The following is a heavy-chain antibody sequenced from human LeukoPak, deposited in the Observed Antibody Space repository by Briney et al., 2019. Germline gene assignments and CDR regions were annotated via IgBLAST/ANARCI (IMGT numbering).Heavy chain of an antibody. D-gene: IGHD3/OR15-3a*01. CDR1: GFTFSSYW. CDR2: IKQDGSEK. CDR3: ARVGTGDYYYYYYMDV. J-gene: IGHJ6*03. V-gene: IGHV3-7*01. Sequence: GGSLRLSCAASGFTFSSYWMSWVRQAPGKGLEWVANIKQDGSEKYYVDSVKGRFTISRDNAKNSLYLQMNSLRAEDTAVYYCARVGTGDYYYYYYMDVWGKGTTVTVSS.